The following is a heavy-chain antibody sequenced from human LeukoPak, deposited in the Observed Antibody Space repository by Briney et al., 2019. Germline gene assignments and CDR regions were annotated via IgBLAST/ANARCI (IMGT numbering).Heavy chain of an antibody. J-gene: IGHJ6*02. CDR1: GGSISSGDYY. Sequence: SETLSLTCTVSGGSISSGDYYWSWIRQPPGKGLEWIGYIYYSGGTNYNPSLKSRVTISEDTSKNQFSLKLSSVTAADTAVYYCAQSRYCTNGVCSYYGMDVWGQGTTVTVSS. D-gene: IGHD2-8*01. V-gene: IGHV4-30-4*01. CDR3: AQSRYCTNGVCSYYGMDV. CDR2: IYYSGGT.